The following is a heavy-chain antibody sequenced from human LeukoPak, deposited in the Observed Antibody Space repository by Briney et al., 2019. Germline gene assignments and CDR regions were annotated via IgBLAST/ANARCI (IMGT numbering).Heavy chain of an antibody. J-gene: IGHJ4*02. V-gene: IGHV1-46*01. CDR2: INPSGGST. D-gene: IGHD6-13*01. CDR1: GYTFTSYY. Sequence: ASVKVSCKASGYTFTSYYMHWVRQAPGQGLEWMGIINPSGGSTSYAQKFQGRVTMTRDTSTSTVYMELSSLRSEDTAVYYCAGEDSSSWSGGFFDYWGQGTLVTVSS. CDR3: AGEDSSSWSGGFFDY.